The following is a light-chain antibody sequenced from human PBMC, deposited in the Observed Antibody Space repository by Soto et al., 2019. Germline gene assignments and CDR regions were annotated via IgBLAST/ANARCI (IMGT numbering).Light chain of an antibody. CDR2: AAS. V-gene: IGKV1-39*01. Sequence: DLQMTQSPSSLSASVGDRVTITCRASQSIDRYLNWYQQKPGKAPKLLIYAASSLQSGVPSRFSGSGSGTGFTLTISSLQPEDFATYSCQQSYSTPFTFGPGTKVEIE. CDR3: QQSYSTPFT. CDR1: QSIDRY. J-gene: IGKJ3*01.